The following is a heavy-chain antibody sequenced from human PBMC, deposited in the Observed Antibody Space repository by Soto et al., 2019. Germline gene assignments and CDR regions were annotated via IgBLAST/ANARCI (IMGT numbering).Heavy chain of an antibody. D-gene: IGHD6-6*01. CDR1: GGSISSGGYY. CDR2: IYYSGST. Sequence: QLQLQESGPGLVKPSQTLSLTCTVSGGSISSGGYYWSWIRQHPGKGLEWIGYIYYSGSTYYNPALKSRVTISVATSKNQFSLKLSSVPAADTAVYYCARVWGIAARQGPLTFDYWGQGTLVTVSS. V-gene: IGHV4-31*03. CDR3: ARVWGIAARQGPLTFDY. J-gene: IGHJ4*02.